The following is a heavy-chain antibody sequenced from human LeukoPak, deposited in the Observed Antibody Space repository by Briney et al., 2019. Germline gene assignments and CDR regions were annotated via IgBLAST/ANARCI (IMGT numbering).Heavy chain of an antibody. V-gene: IGHV4-59*01. CDR3: ARYWGVQLWPHWYFDL. J-gene: IGHJ2*01. CDR2: IYYSGST. CDR1: GGSISSYY. Sequence: SEALSLTCTVSGGSISSYYWSWFRQTPGKGPEWIGYIYYSGSTKYNPSLKSRVTISVDRSKNQFSLKLNSVTAADTAVYYCARYWGVQLWPHWYFDLWGRGSLVTVSS. D-gene: IGHD5-18*01.